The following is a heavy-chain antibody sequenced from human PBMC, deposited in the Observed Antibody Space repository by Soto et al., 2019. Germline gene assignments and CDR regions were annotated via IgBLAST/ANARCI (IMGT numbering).Heavy chain of an antibody. V-gene: IGHV3-23*01. J-gene: IGHJ6*03. Sequence: PGGSLRLSCAASGFTFSSYAMSWVRQAPGKGLEWVSAISGSGGSTYYADSVKDRFTISRDNSKNTLYLQMNSLRAEDTAVYYCAKDGLQAGTWFRYYYYMDVWGKGTTVTVSS. CDR2: ISGSGGST. CDR1: GFTFSSYA. CDR3: AKDGLQAGTWFRYYYYMDV. D-gene: IGHD1-7*01.